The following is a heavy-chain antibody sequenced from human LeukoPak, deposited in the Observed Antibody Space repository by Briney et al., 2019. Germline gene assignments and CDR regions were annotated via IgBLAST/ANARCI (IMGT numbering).Heavy chain of an antibody. CDR3: AKAWESHVFPCDY. CDR2: IRYDGSNK. D-gene: IGHD1-26*01. Sequence: GGSLRLSCAASGFTFSSYGMHWVRQAPGKGLEGGAFIRYDGSNKYYADSVKGRFTISRNNSKNTLYLQKNSLRAEDTAVYYCAKAWESHVFPCDYWGEGNLVSASS. V-gene: IGHV3-30*02. J-gene: IGHJ4*02. CDR1: GFTFSSYG.